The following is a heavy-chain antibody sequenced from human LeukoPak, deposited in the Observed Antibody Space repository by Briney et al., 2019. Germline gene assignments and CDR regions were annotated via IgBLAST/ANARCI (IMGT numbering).Heavy chain of an antibody. D-gene: IGHD1-1*01. CDR2: IYPSGIT. Sequence: PSETLSLTRTVSGRSISSGRYYWSWIRQPAGKGLEWIGRIYPSGITNYNPSLKSRVTISVDMSKNQLSLKLSSVIAADTAVYYCARGLRTTSTQGGFRHYYYYMDVWGKGTTVTISS. V-gene: IGHV4-61*02. CDR1: GRSISSGRYY. J-gene: IGHJ6*03. CDR3: ARGLRTTSTQGGFRHYYYYMDV.